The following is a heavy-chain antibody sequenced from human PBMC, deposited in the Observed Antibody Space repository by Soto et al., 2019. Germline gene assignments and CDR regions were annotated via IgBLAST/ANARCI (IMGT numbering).Heavy chain of an antibody. V-gene: IGHV3-23*01. CDR2: ISTSGAT. CDR3: AREESSSSGPSWSLSYYYGMDV. D-gene: IGHD6-6*01. J-gene: IGHJ6*02. CDR1: GYPFSSYA. Sequence: GGSLRLSCAASGYPFSSYAMIWIRQAPGRGLEWVSSISTSGATYYADSVKGRFTISRDNAKNTLYLQMNSLRAEDTAVYYCAREESSSSGPSWSLSYYYGMDVWGQGTTVTVSS.